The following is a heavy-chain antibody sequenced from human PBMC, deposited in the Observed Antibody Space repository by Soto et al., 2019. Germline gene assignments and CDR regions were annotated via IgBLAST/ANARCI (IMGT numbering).Heavy chain of an antibody. V-gene: IGHV1-46*01. CDR1: GYTFTSYY. J-gene: IGHJ5*02. CDR3: ARGARVAAASGDWFDP. CDR2: INPSGGST. Sequence: GASVKVSCKASGYTFTSYYMHWVRQAPGQGLEWMGIINPSGGSTSYAQKFQGRVTMTRDTSTSTVYMELSSLRSEDTAVHYCARGARVAAASGDWFDPWGQGTLVTVSS. D-gene: IGHD6-13*01.